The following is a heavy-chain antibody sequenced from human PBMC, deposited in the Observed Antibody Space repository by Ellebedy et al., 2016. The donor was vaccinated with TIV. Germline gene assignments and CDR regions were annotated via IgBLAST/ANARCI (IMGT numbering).Heavy chain of an antibody. V-gene: IGHV3-30-3*01. Sequence: GGSLRLSCAASGFTFGSYAMHWVRQAPGKGLEWVAFISCDGSNKYYADSVKGRFTISRDNSKNTLYLQMNSLKTEDTAVYYCTVDVLRYFDRFGPWGQGTLVTVSS. J-gene: IGHJ5*02. CDR2: ISCDGSNK. CDR1: GFTFGSYA. D-gene: IGHD3-9*01. CDR3: TVDVLRYFDRFGP.